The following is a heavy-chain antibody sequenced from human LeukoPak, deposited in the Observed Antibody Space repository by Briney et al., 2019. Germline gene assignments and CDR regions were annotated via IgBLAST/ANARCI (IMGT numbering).Heavy chain of an antibody. V-gene: IGHV4-59*08. Sequence: SETLPLTCTVSGGSISSYYWTWIRQPPGKGLEWIGYIFYSGGSNYNPSLKSRVTISVDTSKNHFSLKLSSVTAADTAVYYCARLGSTFDIWGQGTMVTVSS. CDR1: GGSISSYY. J-gene: IGHJ3*02. CDR2: IFYSGGS. CDR3: ARLGSTFDI. D-gene: IGHD2-2*01.